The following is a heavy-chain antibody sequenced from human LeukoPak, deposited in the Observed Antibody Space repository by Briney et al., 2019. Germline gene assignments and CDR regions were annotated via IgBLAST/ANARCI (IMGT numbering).Heavy chain of an antibody. V-gene: IGHV1-2*02. CDR1: GYTFTGYY. D-gene: IGHD6-19*01. CDR3: AREEVAGTHLRRLRLGY. J-gene: IGHJ4*02. Sequence: ASVKVSCKASGYTFTGYYMHWVRQAPGQGLEWMGWINPNSGGTNYAQKFRGRVTMTRDTSISTAYMELSRLRSDDTAVYYCAREEVAGTHLRRLRLGYWGQGTLVTVSS. CDR2: INPNSGGT.